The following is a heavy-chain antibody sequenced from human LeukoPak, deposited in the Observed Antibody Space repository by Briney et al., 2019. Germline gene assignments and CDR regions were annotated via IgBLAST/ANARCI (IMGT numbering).Heavy chain of an antibody. D-gene: IGHD3-3*01. CDR1: GGSISSSSYY. CDR3: ASATVSYDFWSGYPSYFDS. Sequence: SETLSLTCTVSGGSISSSSYYWGWIRQPPGKGLEWIGSIYYSGSTYYNPSLKSRVTISVDTSKNQFSLSLSSVTAADTAVYYCASATVSYDFWSGYPSYFDSWGQGTLVTVSS. J-gene: IGHJ4*02. CDR2: IYYSGST. V-gene: IGHV4-39*07.